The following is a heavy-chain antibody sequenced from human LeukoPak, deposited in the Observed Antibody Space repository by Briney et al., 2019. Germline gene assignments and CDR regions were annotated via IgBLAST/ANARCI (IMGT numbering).Heavy chain of an antibody. V-gene: IGHV4-39*01. Sequence: SETLSLTCTVSGGSISSSSYYWGWIRQPPGKGLEWIGSIYYSGSTYYNPSLKSRVTISVDTSKNQFSLKLSSVTAADTAVYYCARHAFTYYLRYWFDPWGQGTLVTVSS. CDR3: ARHAFTYYLRYWFDP. CDR2: IYYSGST. CDR1: GGSISSSSYY. D-gene: IGHD3-10*01. J-gene: IGHJ5*02.